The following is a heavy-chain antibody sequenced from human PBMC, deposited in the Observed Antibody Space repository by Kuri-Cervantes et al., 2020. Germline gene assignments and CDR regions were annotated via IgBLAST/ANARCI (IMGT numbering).Heavy chain of an antibody. Sequence: ASVKVSCKASGYTFTSYAMHWVRQAPGQRLEWMGWINAGNGNTKYSQKFQGRLTITRDTSASTAYMELSSLRSEDTAVYYCARGPRYHYDYIWGSCRSNHFDYWGQGTLVTVSS. CDR3: ARGPRYHYDYIWGSCRSNHFDY. J-gene: IGHJ4*02. CDR1: GYTFTSYA. V-gene: IGHV1-3*01. CDR2: INAGNGNT. D-gene: IGHD3-16*02.